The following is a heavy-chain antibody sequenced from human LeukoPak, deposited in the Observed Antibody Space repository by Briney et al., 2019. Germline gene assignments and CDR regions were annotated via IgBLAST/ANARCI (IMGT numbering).Heavy chain of an antibody. CDR1: GYTFTSYG. Sequence: ASVKVSCKASGYTFTSYGISWVRQAPGQGLEWMGWISAYNGDTNYAQKLQGRVTMTTDTSTRTAYMELSSLRSEDTAVYYCARSYYSCGNDDYWGQGTLVTVSS. J-gene: IGHJ4*02. CDR2: ISAYNGDT. CDR3: ARSYYSCGNDDY. D-gene: IGHD5-18*01. V-gene: IGHV1-18*01.